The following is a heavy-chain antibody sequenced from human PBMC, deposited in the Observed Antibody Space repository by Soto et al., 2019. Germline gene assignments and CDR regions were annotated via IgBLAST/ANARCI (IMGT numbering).Heavy chain of an antibody. V-gene: IGHV1-69*14. J-gene: IGHJ6*02. CDR1: GGTFSSYA. CDR2: IIPIFGTA. Sequence: QVQLVQSGAEVKKPGSSVKVSCKASGGTFSSYAISWVRQAPGQGLEWMGGIIPIFGTANYAQKFQGRVTITPDKYSSTAYMELSSLRSEDTAVYYCASPPGDCSGGSCPYYYYGMDVWGQGTTVTVSS. D-gene: IGHD2-15*01. CDR3: ASPPGDCSGGSCPYYYYGMDV.